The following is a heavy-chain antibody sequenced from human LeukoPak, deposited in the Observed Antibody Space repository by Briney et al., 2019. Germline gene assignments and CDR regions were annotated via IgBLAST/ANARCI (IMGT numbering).Heavy chain of an antibody. D-gene: IGHD3-9*01. CDR1: GFTFSNYA. CDR3: AKWGDYDVLTGYYVSDY. V-gene: IGHV3-64D*06. CDR2: ISTTGGST. Sequence: GGSLRLSYSASGFTFSNYAMHWVRQAPGKGLEYVSAISTTGGSTYYADSVKGRFTISRDNSKNTLYLQMNSLRAEDTAVYYCAKWGDYDVLTGYYVSDYWGQGTLVTVSS. J-gene: IGHJ4*02.